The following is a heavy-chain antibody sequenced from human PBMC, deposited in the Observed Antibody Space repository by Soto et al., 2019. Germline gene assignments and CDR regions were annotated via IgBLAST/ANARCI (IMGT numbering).Heavy chain of an antibody. J-gene: IGHJ5*02. V-gene: IGHV3-48*01. CDR3: ARVLRFLDRNWFDP. CDR1: GFTFSSYS. Sequence: PGGSLRLSCAASGFTFSSYSMNWVRKAPGKGLEWVSYISSSSSTIYYADSVKGRFTISRDNAKNSLYLQMNSLRAEDTAVYYCARVLRFLDRNWFDPWGQGTLVTVSS. CDR2: ISSSSSTI. D-gene: IGHD3-3*01.